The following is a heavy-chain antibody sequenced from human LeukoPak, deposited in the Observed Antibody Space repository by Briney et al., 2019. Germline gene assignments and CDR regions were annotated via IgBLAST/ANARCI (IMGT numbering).Heavy chain of an antibody. D-gene: IGHD2-2*01. Sequence: GGSLRLSCAASGFTLRNYAMSWVRQAPGKGLEWVSSIGAGDKYTYYGDSVKGRFTISRDNAKNTLHLQMNRLSLEDTAVYYCARVSVCSSASCYSVFDYLGQGTLVTVSS. CDR1: GFTLRNYA. J-gene: IGHJ4*02. CDR2: IGAGDKYT. CDR3: ARVSVCSSASCYSVFDY. V-gene: IGHV3-23*01.